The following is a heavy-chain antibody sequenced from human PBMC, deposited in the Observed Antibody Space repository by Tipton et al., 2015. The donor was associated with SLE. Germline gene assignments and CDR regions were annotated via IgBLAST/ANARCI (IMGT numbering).Heavy chain of an antibody. D-gene: IGHD3-3*01. Sequence: QLVQSGGGLMQPGGSLRLFCAASGFIVSSNYMSWVRQAPGKGLEWVSIMYSDSTTFYGDSVKGRFSVSRDSSKNTIYLQMNSLRGEDTARYYCAKGKRTIYDHGAFDMWGQGTVVTVSS. CDR1: GFIVSSNY. J-gene: IGHJ3*02. V-gene: IGHV3-53*01. CDR2: MYSDSTT. CDR3: AKGKRTIYDHGAFDM.